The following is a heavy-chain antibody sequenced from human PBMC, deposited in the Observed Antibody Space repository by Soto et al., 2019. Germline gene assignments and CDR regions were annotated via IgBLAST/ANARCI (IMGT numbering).Heavy chain of an antibody. CDR2: VYSSGTT. CDR1: GSSINSYW. Sequence: SETLSLTCTVSGSSINSYWWSWIRQPAGNGLEWIGRVYSSGTTDYNPSLNSRATMSVETSKNQFSLKLSSVTAADTAVYYCARDIASYAYREGYWGQGSQVTVS. CDR3: ARDIASYAYREGY. J-gene: IGHJ4*02. V-gene: IGHV4-4*07. D-gene: IGHD2-21*01.